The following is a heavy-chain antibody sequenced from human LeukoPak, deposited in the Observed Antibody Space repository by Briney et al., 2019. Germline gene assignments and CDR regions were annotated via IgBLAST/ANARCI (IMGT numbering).Heavy chain of an antibody. CDR3: ARASITIFGVVNFDY. V-gene: IGHV1-69*05. D-gene: IGHD3-3*01. CDR1: GATFSSYA. Sequence: SVKVSCKASGATFSSYAISWVRQAPGQGLEWMGRIIPIFGTANYAQKFQGRVTITTDESTSTAYMELSSLRSEDTAVYYCARASITIFGVVNFDYWGQGTLVTGSS. CDR2: IIPIFGTA. J-gene: IGHJ4*02.